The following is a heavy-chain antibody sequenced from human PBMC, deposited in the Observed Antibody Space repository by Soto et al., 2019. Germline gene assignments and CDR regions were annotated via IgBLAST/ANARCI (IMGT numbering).Heavy chain of an antibody. Sequence: GGSLRLSCATSGFPFNNYAMSWVRQAPGKPLEWVSTITVSAGSTYYADSVKGRFTISRDNSKNTLYLQMKSLRAEDAAVYYCSKGHSGAFSTSSYHDFWGLGTLVTVSS. V-gene: IGHV3-23*01. D-gene: IGHD2-15*01. CDR3: SKGHSGAFSTSSYHDF. J-gene: IGHJ4*02. CDR2: ITVSAGST. CDR1: GFPFNNYA.